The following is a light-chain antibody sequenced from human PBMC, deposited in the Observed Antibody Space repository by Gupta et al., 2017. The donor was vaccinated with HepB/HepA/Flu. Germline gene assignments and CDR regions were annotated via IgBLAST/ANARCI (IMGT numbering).Light chain of an antibody. CDR2: DAS. CDR3: QQRSNWPT. Sequence: EIVLTQSPATLSFSPGERATPSCRASQSVSSYLGGYQQKPGQAPRLLIYDASNRATGIPPRFSGCGSGTDFTLTISSLEPEDFAVYYCQQRSNWPTFGQGTKVEIK. CDR1: QSVSSY. V-gene: IGKV3-11*01. J-gene: IGKJ1*01.